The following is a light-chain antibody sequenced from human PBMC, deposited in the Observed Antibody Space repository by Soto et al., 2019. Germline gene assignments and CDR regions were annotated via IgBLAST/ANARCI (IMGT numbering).Light chain of an antibody. CDR2: DTS. CDR1: QSVSRF. Sequence: ETVLTQSPATLSLSPGERATLSCRASQSVSRFLAWYQQKPGQAPRLLIYDTSNRATDIPARFSGSGSGTDFTLTISSLEPEDFAFYYCQQRYDWPITFGQGTRVEI. V-gene: IGKV3-11*01. CDR3: QQRYDWPIT. J-gene: IGKJ5*01.